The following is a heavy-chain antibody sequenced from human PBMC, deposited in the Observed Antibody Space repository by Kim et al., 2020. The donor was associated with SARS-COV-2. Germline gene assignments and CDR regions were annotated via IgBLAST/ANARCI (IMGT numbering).Heavy chain of an antibody. Sequence: SETLSLTCTVSGGSISSYYWSWIRQPPGKGLEWIGYIYYSGSTNYNPSLKSRVTISVDTSKYQFSLKLSSVTAADTAVYYCARDKDGWGYFDYWGQGTLVTVSS. CDR3: ARDKDGWGYFDY. CDR1: GGSISSYY. D-gene: IGHD3-16*01. J-gene: IGHJ4*02. V-gene: IGHV4-59*13. CDR2: IYYSGST.